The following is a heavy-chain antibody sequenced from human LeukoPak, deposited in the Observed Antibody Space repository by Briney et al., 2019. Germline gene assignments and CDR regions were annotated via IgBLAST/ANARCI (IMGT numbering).Heavy chain of an antibody. Sequence: PGRSLRLSCAASGFTFSSYGMHWVRQAPGKGLEWVAVIWYDGSNKYYADSVKGRFTISRDNSKNTLYLQMNSLRAEDTAVYYCARDPCSGGSCYYSDYWGQGTLVTVSS. D-gene: IGHD2-15*01. CDR2: IWYDGSNK. J-gene: IGHJ4*02. V-gene: IGHV3-33*01. CDR3: ARDPCSGGSCYYSDY. CDR1: GFTFSSYG.